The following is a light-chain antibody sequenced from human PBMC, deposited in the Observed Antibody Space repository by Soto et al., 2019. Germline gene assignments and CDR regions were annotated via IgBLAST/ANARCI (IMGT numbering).Light chain of an antibody. Sequence: EIVLTQSPGTLSLSSGERATLSCRASQSVGSYLAWYHQKPGQAPRLLIYAASGRATGVPDRFSGSGSGTDFTLTISRLEPEDFAVYYCQQYASSPRTFGQGTKVEIK. J-gene: IGKJ1*01. CDR3: QQYASSPRT. CDR1: QSVGSY. CDR2: AAS. V-gene: IGKV3-20*01.